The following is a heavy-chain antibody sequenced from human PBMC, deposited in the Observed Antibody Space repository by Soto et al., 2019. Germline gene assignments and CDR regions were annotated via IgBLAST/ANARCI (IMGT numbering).Heavy chain of an antibody. CDR2: IHWDDDK. D-gene: IGHD6-19*01. CDR1: GVSLRSNGVG. Sequence: QITLKESGPTLVKPTQTLTLTCTLSGVSLRSNGVGVGWIRQPPGKALEWLAVIHWDDDKRYSPSLKSRLTITKDTSKHQVVLKMTDMDPVDTATYFSAHRQGSGWYLGNWFDPWGQGTLVTVSS. J-gene: IGHJ5*02. V-gene: IGHV2-5*02. CDR3: AHRQGSGWYLGNWFDP.